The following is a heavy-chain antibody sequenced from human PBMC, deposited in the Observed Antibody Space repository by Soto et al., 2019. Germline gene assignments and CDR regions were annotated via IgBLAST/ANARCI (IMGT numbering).Heavy chain of an antibody. D-gene: IGHD2-15*01. J-gene: IGHJ4*02. CDR2: ISSTGSYI. CDR1: GFTFSSYS. CDR3: ARDHPHCSGGSCFLPFDF. Sequence: GGSLRLSCAASGFTFSSYSMNWVRQAPGKGLEWLSFISSTGSYIYYADSVSGRFTISRDNARNSLSLQMNSLRVEDTAVCYCARDHPHCSGGSCFLPFDFWGQGTRVTVSS. V-gene: IGHV3-21*01.